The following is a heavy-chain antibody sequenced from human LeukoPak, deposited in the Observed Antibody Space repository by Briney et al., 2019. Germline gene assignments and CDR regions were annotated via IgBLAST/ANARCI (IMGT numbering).Heavy chain of an antibody. Sequence: GGSLRLSCSASGFTFSTHVIHWVRQAPGKGLEYVSAISSNGGSTYYADSVKGRFTISRDNSKKALFLQMSSLRAEDTAVYYCAIAAAATEAFDIWGQGTMVTVSS. V-gene: IGHV3-64D*06. CDR2: ISSNGGST. CDR1: GFTFSTHV. D-gene: IGHD6-13*01. CDR3: AIAAAATEAFDI. J-gene: IGHJ3*02.